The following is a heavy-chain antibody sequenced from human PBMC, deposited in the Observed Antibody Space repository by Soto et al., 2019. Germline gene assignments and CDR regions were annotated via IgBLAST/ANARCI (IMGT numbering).Heavy chain of an antibody. J-gene: IGHJ4*02. V-gene: IGHV1-8*01. CDR3: VRLPENVDVLTGRSGYNDY. CDR2: MNPNSGNT. Sequence: QVQLVQSGAEVKKPGASVKVSCKASGYTFTNYDINWVRHATGQGLEWMGWMNPNSGNTGYAQKFQGRVNMTRDTAINTAYMELSSLRSEDTAVYYCVRLPENVDVLTGRSGYNDYWGQGTLVTVSS. CDR1: GYTFTNYD. D-gene: IGHD3-9*01.